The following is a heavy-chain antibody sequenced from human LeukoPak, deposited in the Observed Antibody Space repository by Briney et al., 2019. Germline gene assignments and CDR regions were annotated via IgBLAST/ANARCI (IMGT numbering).Heavy chain of an antibody. CDR1: GFTFSSYA. J-gene: IGHJ4*02. V-gene: IGHV3-30-3*01. CDR2: ISYDGSNK. D-gene: IGHD3-22*01. CDR3: ARDGDDSSGYSQWAY. Sequence: GRSLRLSCAASGFTFSSYAMHWVRQAPGKGLEWVAVISYDGSNKYYADSVKGRFTISRDNSKNTLYLQMNSLRAEDTAVYYRARDGDDSSGYSQWAYWGQGTLVTVSS.